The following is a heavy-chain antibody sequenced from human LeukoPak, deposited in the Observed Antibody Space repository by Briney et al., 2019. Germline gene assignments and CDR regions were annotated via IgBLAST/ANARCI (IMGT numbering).Heavy chain of an antibody. D-gene: IGHD3-10*01. CDR2: ISGSGGST. Sequence: GGSLRVSCAASGFTFSSYAMSWVRQAPGNGLEWVSAISGSGGSTYYADSVKGRFTISRDNSKNTLYLQMNSLRAEDTAVYYCARTMVRGPAFDYWGQGTLVTVSS. CDR3: ARTMVRGPAFDY. CDR1: GFTFSSYA. V-gene: IGHV3-23*01. J-gene: IGHJ4*02.